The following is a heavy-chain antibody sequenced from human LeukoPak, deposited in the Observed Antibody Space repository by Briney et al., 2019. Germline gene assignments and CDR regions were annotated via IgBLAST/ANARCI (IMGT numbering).Heavy chain of an antibody. CDR2: IYPGDSDT. CDR3: ATVYCSHGICSPNWFDP. Sequence: GESLKISRKVSGYRVTTYWIGWVRQMPGKGLEWMGIIYPGDSDTRYSPSFQGQVTISADKSIYTAYLHWSSLKASDTAMYYCATVYCSHGICSPNWFDPWGQGTQVTVSS. J-gene: IGHJ5*02. CDR1: GYRVTTYW. V-gene: IGHV5-51*01. D-gene: IGHD2-8*01.